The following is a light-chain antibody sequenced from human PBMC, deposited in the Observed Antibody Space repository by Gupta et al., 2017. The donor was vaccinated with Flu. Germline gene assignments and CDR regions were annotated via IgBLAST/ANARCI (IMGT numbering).Light chain of an antibody. V-gene: IGLV1-44*01. CDR1: SSNIGSNP. CDR3: AAGDESRKGV. J-gene: IGLJ3*02. CDR2: NND. Sequence: QSVLTQPPSASGPPGQRVTISCSGSSSNIGSNPVYWYQQLPGTAPKLLIYNNDQRPSGVPDRFSGSKSGTSAALAISGRQAEDEADYYCAAGDESRKGVFGGGTKLTVL.